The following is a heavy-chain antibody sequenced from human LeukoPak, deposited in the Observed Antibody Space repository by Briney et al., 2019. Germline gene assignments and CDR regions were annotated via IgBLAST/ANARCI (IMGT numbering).Heavy chain of an antibody. CDR2: ITSGGDYI. CDR1: GFTFNTFN. Sequence: GGSLRLSCAASGFTFNTFNMNWVRQAPGKGLEWVSSITSGGDYIYYADSVKGRFTTSRDNAKNSLYLQMNSLRAEDTAVYYCARGQLWLPFDYWGQGTLVTVSS. J-gene: IGHJ4*02. D-gene: IGHD5-18*01. V-gene: IGHV3-21*04. CDR3: ARGQLWLPFDY.